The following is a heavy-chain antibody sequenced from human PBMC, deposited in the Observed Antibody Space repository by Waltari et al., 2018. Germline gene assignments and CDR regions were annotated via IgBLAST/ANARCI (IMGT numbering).Heavy chain of an antibody. CDR1: GGSISSSSYY. J-gene: IGHJ4*02. D-gene: IGHD6-25*01. V-gene: IGHV4-39*07. CDR3: ARDPAADY. CDR2: IYYSGST. Sequence: QLQLQESGPGLVKPSETLSLTCTVPGGSISSSSYYWGWIRQPPGKGVEWIGSIYYSGSTYYTPSLKSRVTISVDTSKNQFSLKLSSVTAADTAVYYCARDPAADYWGQGTLVTVSS.